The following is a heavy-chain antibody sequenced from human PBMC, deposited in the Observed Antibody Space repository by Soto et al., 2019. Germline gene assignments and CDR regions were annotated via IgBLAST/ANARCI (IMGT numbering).Heavy chain of an antibody. J-gene: IGHJ4*02. D-gene: IGHD6-13*01. CDR3: ARDGSSSWYIFFDY. V-gene: IGHV3-23*01. CDR2: ITESGSST. Sequence: GGSTRLSCAASGYSFCTCAMSWVRQASGKGLEWVSSITESGSSTYHADSVKGRFIISRDNSKNSLFLQMDSLRAEDTAVYYCARDGSSSWYIFFDYWGQGTLVTVSS. CDR1: GYSFCTCA.